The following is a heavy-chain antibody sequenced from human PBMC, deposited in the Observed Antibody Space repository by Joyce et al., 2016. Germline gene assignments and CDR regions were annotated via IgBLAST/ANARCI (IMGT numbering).Heavy chain of an antibody. CDR1: GYSFDSYY. Sequence: QAHLVQSGAEVKKPGASVKISCPTSGYSFDSYYLYWMRQAPGQGLEWMGKITPSGGSTDYAQKFQGRVTMTRDASTSTAYLELTSLTSEDTAVYYCARDGPFSSGFQNWFDPWGQGTLVIVS. CDR2: ITPSGGST. J-gene: IGHJ5*02. D-gene: IGHD6-19*01. CDR3: ARDGPFSSGFQNWFDP. V-gene: IGHV1-46*02.